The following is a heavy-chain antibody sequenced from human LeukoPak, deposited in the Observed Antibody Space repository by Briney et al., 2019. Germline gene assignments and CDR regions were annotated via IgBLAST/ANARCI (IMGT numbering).Heavy chain of an antibody. J-gene: IGHJ4*02. Sequence: GSLRLSCAASEFIFSGYWMNWVRQAPGKGLEWVANIKQDGSEKQYVDSVRGRFTISRDNAKNSLYLQMNSLRVEDTAVYYCARDGFVGAADYWGQGTLVTVSS. V-gene: IGHV3-7*01. CDR2: IKQDGSEK. CDR3: ARDGFVGAADY. CDR1: EFIFSGYW. D-gene: IGHD6-13*01.